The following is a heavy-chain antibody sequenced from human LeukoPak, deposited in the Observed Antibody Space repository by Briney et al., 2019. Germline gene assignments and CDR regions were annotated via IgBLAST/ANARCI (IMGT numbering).Heavy chain of an antibody. D-gene: IGHD3/OR15-3a*01. Sequence: SETPSLTCAVYGGSFSGYYWSWIRQPPGKGLEWIGEINHSGSTNYNPSLKSRVTISVDTSKNQFSLRLTSVTAADTAVYYCARQTGSGLFILPGGQGTLVTVSS. V-gene: IGHV4-34*01. CDR3: ARQTGSGLFILP. CDR1: GGSFSGYY. J-gene: IGHJ4*02. CDR2: INHSGST.